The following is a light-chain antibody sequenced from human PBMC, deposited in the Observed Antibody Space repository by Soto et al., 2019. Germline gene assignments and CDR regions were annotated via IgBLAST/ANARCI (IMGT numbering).Light chain of an antibody. Sequence: EIVLTHSPATLSLSPCEGATLSSSASQSVSSNLAWYQQKPGQAPRLLIYGASTRATGIPARFSGSGSGTEFTLTISSLQSEDFAVYYCQQYNNWPPWTFGQGTKVDIK. CDR1: QSVSSN. V-gene: IGKV3-15*01. J-gene: IGKJ1*01. CDR3: QQYNNWPPWT. CDR2: GAS.